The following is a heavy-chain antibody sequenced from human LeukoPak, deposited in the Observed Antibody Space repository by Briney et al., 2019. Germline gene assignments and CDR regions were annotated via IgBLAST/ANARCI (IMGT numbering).Heavy chain of an antibody. Sequence: GGSLRLSCAASGFTFSSFAMSWVRQAPGRGLEWVSSISGSGVGTYYADSVKGRFTISRDNSKNTLFLQMHSLRAEDTAVYYCVSGYCSSTTCYRGAYWGQGTLVTVSS. CDR2: ISGSGVGT. CDR1: GFTFSSFA. D-gene: IGHD2-2*03. J-gene: IGHJ4*02. V-gene: IGHV3-23*01. CDR3: VSGYCSSTTCYRGAY.